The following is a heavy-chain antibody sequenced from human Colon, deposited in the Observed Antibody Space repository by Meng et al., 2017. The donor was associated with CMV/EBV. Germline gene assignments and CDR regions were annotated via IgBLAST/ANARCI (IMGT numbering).Heavy chain of an antibody. V-gene: IGHV3-23*03. CDR3: AKGTGWSGFFPIDF. D-gene: IGHD5-12*01. CDR2: IYRSGTST. Sequence: GESLKISCEVSGFAFNTFAMSWVRQAPGKGLEWVSIIYRSGTSTYYADSVRGRFTISRDDSKNFLYLQMNSLRADDTAVYYCAKGTGWSGFFPIDFWGQGSRVTVSS. J-gene: IGHJ4*02. CDR1: GFAFNTFA.